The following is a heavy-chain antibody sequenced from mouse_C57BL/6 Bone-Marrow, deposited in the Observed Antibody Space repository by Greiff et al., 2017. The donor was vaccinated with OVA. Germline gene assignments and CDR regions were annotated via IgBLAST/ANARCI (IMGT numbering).Heavy chain of an antibody. D-gene: IGHD1-1*01. Sequence: EVQLQESGAELVRPGASVKLSCTASGFNIKDDYMHWVKQRPEQGLEWIGWIDPENGDTEYASKFQGKATITADTSSNTAYLQLSSLTSEDTAVDYCTPVVARGAWFAYWGQGTLVTVSA. V-gene: IGHV14-4*01. CDR1: GFNIKDDY. CDR3: TPVVARGAWFAY. J-gene: IGHJ3*01. CDR2: IDPENGDT.